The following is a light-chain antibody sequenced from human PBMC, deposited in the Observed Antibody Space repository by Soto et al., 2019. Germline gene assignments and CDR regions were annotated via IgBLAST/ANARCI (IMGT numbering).Light chain of an antibody. Sequence: QSVLTQSPSASGTPGQRVTISCYGSRSNIGTYTVNWYQELPGTAPTLLIFRNHQRPSGVPDRFSGSKSGTSASLAISGPQSEDEAAYYCAAWDDSLRAVVFGGGTKLTVL. V-gene: IGLV1-44*01. CDR1: RSNIGTYT. CDR3: AAWDDSLRAVV. CDR2: RNH. J-gene: IGLJ2*01.